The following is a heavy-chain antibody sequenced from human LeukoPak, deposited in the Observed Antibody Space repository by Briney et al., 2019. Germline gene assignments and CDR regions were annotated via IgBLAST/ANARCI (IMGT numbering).Heavy chain of an antibody. D-gene: IGHD4-17*01. J-gene: IGHJ4*02. CDR2: IYYSGSA. V-gene: IGHV4-39*07. Sequence: PSETLSLTCTVSGGSISSTSYYWGWIRQPPGKGLEWIGSIYYSGSAYYNPSLKSRVTISVDTSKNQFSLKLSSVTAADTAVYYCARDVETTDYGDYLFDYWGQGTLVTVSS. CDR3: ARDVETTDYGDYLFDY. CDR1: GGSISSTSYY.